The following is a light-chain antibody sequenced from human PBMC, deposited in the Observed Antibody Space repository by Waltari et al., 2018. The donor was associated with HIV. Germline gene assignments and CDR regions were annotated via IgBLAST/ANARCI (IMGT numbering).Light chain of an antibody. J-gene: IGLJ2*01. CDR3: CSYAGSSTFVV. CDR1: SSDVGSYNL. CDR2: ECS. V-gene: IGLV2-23*03. Sequence: QSALTQPASVSGSPGQSITISCTGTSSDVGSYNLVSWYQQHQGKAPKLMIYECSKRPSGVVNRFAGSKSGNTASLTISGLQAEDEADYCCCSYAGSSTFVVFGGGTKLTGL.